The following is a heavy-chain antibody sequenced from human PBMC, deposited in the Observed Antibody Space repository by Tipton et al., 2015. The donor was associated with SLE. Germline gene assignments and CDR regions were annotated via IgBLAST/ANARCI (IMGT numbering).Heavy chain of an antibody. CDR3: ARDRGKLGMDLYY. J-gene: IGHJ4*02. CDR1: GYTFTGYY. CDR2: INPNSGGT. V-gene: IGHV1-2*06. D-gene: IGHD7-27*01. Sequence: QSGAEVKKPGASVKVSCKASGYTFTGYYMRWVRQAPGQGLEWMGRINPNSGGTNYAQKFQGRVTMTRDTSISTAYMELSRLRSDDTAVYYWARDRGKLGMDLYYWGQGALAPVSS.